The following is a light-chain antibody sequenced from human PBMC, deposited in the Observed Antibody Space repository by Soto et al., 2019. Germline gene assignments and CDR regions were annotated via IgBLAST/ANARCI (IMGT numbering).Light chain of an antibody. CDR3: QQDYNWWT. CDR1: QRVSSS. V-gene: IGKV3-15*01. Sequence: EVVMTQSPATQSVSPGERATLSCRASQRVSSSLAWYQQKPGQAPRLLIYGASTRATGIPARFSGSGSETEFTLTISILQSEDAAVYYCQQDYNWWTFGQGPKVEIK. CDR2: GAS. J-gene: IGKJ1*01.